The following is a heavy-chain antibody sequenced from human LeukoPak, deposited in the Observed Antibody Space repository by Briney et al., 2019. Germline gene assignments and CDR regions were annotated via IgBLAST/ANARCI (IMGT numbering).Heavy chain of an antibody. CDR3: ASSPPMVRGVIYGWFDP. CDR1: GGSISSGGYY. V-gene: IGHV4-31*03. Sequence: SETLSLTCTVSGGSISSGGYYWSWIRQHPGKGLEWIGYIYYSGSTYYNPSLKSRVTISVDTSKNQFSLKLSSVTAADTAVYYCASSPPMVRGVIYGWFDPWGQGTLVTVSS. CDR2: IYYSGST. D-gene: IGHD3-10*01. J-gene: IGHJ5*02.